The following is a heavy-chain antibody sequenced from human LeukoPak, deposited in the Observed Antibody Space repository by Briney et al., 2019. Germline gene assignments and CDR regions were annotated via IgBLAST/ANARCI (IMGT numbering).Heavy chain of an antibody. D-gene: IGHD2-2*01. CDR2: IDPRDSYT. V-gene: IGHV5-10-1*01. J-gene: IGHJ4*02. CDR1: GYTFTNFW. Sequence: GESLKISCQGSGYTFTNFWINRVRQMPGKGLEGVGKIDPRDSYTKYSPSFEGHVSISADKSNDTVYLQGRSLESSDTAIYYCTRTSDHDYWGPGTLVGVSS. CDR3: TRTSDHDY.